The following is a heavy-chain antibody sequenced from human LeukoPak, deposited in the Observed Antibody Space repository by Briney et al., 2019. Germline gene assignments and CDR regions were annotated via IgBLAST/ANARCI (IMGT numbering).Heavy chain of an antibody. Sequence: GGSLRLSCAASGFTFDAYAMHWVRQAPGKGLEWVSSISYNSDSTGYADSVKGRFIISRDNAKNSLYLQMHSLRAEDTALYYCAKPKTTSSGWYFFDSWGQGTLVTVSS. D-gene: IGHD6-19*01. V-gene: IGHV3-9*01. CDR2: ISYNSDST. J-gene: IGHJ4*02. CDR3: AKPKTTSSGWYFFDS. CDR1: GFTFDAYA.